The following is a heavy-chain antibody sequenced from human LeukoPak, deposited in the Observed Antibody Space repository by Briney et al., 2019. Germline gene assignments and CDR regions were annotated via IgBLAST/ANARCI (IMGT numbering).Heavy chain of an antibody. J-gene: IGHJ5*02. CDR1: GYTFTSYD. CDR3: ARGVNRRSNNNWFDP. V-gene: IGHV1-8*01. Sequence: ASVKVSCKASGYTFTSYDINWVRQATGQGLEWMGWMNPNSGNTGYAQKFQGRVTITRNTSISTAYMELSSLRSEDTAVYYCARGVNRRSNNNWFDPWGQGTLVTVSS. CDR2: MNPNSGNT. D-gene: IGHD3-16*02.